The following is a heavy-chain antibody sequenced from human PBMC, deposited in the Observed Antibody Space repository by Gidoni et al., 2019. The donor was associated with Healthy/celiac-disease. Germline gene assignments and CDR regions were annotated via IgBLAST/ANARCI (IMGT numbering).Heavy chain of an antibody. D-gene: IGHD3-16*02. CDR3: ARQLRVGELSPGVGY. CDR2: INPNSGGK. J-gene: IGHJ4*02. V-gene: IGHV1-2*02. CDR1: GYTFTGYY. Sequence: QVQLVQSGAEVKKTGASVKVSCKASGYTFTGYYLHWVRPAPGQGLEWMGWINPNSGGKKYAQTCQGRVTMTRDTCISTAYMELSRRRSDDTAVYYCARQLRVGELSPGVGYWGQGTLVTVSS.